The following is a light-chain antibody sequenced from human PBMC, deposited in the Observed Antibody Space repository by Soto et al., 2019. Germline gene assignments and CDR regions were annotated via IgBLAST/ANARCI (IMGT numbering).Light chain of an antibody. CDR1: QGISNY. Sequence: DIHMTQSPSSXSASVGDRLNITCRASQGISNYLGWYQQKPGKAPRXMIYSASSLQSGVPSKFSGSRSGTDCTLTISDMQPDDVSTYYCQQYYRYPWTLGQGTKVDIK. J-gene: IGKJ1*01. CDR2: SAS. CDR3: QQYYRYPWT. V-gene: IGKV1-16*02.